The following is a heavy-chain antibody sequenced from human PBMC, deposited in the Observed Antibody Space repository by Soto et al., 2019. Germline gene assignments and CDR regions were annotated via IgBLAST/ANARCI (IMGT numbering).Heavy chain of an antibody. CDR3: ARGKYSSGWYGSVDY. D-gene: IGHD6-19*01. CDR2: INHSGST. V-gene: IGHV4-34*01. J-gene: IGHJ4*02. CDR1: GGSFSGYY. Sequence: SETLSLTCAVYGGSFSGYYWSWIRQPPGKGLEWIGEINHSGSTNYNPSLKSRVTISVDTSKNQFSLKLSSVTAADTAVYYCARGKYSSGWYGSVDYWGQGTLVTVSS.